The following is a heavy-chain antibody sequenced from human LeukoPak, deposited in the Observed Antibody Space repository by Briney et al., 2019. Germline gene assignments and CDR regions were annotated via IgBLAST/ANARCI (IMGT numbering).Heavy chain of an antibody. Sequence: PGGSLRLSCAASGFTFSSYAMHWVRQPPGKGLEWIGSIYYSGSTYYNPSLKSRVTISVDTSKNQFSLKLSSVTAADTAVYYCARDDGEYSSSSFDYWGQGTLVTVSS. V-gene: IGHV4-39*07. D-gene: IGHD6-6*01. CDR2: IYYSGST. CDR3: ARDDGEYSSSSFDY. CDR1: GFTFSSYA. J-gene: IGHJ4*02.